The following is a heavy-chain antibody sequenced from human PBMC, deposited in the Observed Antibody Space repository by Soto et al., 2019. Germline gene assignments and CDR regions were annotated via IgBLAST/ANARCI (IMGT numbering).Heavy chain of an antibody. CDR1: GFTFRIYS. D-gene: IGHD3-16*01. V-gene: IGHV3-33*01. Sequence: GGSLRLACAASGFTFRIYSMHWVRQSPGKGLEWVAVMWYDGTNKYYGESVKGRFTISRDNSENTLYLQMNSLRVEDTAVYYCARDATFGTKGGSFDIWGHGTLVTVSS. J-gene: IGHJ3*02. CDR3: ARDATFGTKGGSFDI. CDR2: MWYDGTNK.